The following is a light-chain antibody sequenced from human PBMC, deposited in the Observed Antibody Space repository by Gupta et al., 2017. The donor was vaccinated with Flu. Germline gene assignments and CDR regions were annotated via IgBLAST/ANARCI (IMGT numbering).Light chain of an antibody. CDR3: QQYGSTPPYS. J-gene: IGKJ2*03. V-gene: IGKV3-20*01. CDR2: GAS. Sequence: ALTPSPGTLSLSPGERATLSCSASQSVSSSYLAWYQQKPGQAPRLLIYGASSRATGIPDRFSGSGSGTDFTLTISSLEPEDFAVYYCQQYGSTPPYSFGQGTKLEIK. CDR1: QSVSSSY.